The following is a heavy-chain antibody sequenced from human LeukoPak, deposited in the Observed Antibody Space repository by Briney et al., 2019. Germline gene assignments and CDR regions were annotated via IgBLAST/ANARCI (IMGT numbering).Heavy chain of an antibody. CDR1: GYSISSGYY. V-gene: IGHV4-38-2*02. Sequence: SETLSLTCTVSGYSISSGYYWGWVRPSPGKGLEWIGTIYHGGTTYYNPSIKSRLSISMDTSKNQFSLKLTSVTAADTAVYFCVRDLVVYGNIDYWGQGTLVTVSS. CDR2: IYHGGTT. J-gene: IGHJ4*02. CDR3: VRDLVVYGNIDY. D-gene: IGHD2-8*02.